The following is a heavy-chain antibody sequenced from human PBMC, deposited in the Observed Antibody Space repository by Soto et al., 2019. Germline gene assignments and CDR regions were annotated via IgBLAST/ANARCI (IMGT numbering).Heavy chain of an antibody. D-gene: IGHD6-13*01. CDR2: INAGNGNT. CDR3: ARAPGGPGIAEY. Sequence: EASVKVSCKASGYTFTSYAMHWVRQAPGQRLEWMGWINAGNGNTKYSQKFQGRVTITRDTSASTAYMELSSLRSEDTAVYYCARAPGGPGIAEYWGQGTLFTVSS. J-gene: IGHJ4*02. V-gene: IGHV1-3*01. CDR1: GYTFTSYA.